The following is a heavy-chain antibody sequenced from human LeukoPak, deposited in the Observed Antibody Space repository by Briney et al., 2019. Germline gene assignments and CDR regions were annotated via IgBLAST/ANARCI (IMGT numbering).Heavy chain of an antibody. V-gene: IGHV4-4*02. CDR1: GGPIGSTKW. CDR3: ARRLRYFDWAYYFDY. Sequence: PSETLSLTCAVSGGPIGSTKWWSSVRQPPVKGLEWIGEVHHSGSTNFNPSLKSRVTRSVDKSKNQFSLKLPSVTAADTAVYYCARRLRYFDWAYYFDYWGQGTLVTVSS. D-gene: IGHD3-9*01. J-gene: IGHJ4*02. CDR2: VHHSGST.